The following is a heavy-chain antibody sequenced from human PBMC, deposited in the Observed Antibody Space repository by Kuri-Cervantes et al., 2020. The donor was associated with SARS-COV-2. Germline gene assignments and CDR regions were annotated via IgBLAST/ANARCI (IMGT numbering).Heavy chain of an antibody. D-gene: IGHD3-10*02. CDR2: IRYDGSNK. Sequence: GGSLRLSCAACGVTFSSYGMHWVRQAPGKGLEWVAFIRYDGSNKYCADSVKARFTISRDNSKNTLYLQMNSLRAEDTAVYYCAKVSISSGSYQRARGYWGQGTLVTVSS. CDR1: GVTFSSYG. CDR3: AKVSISSGSYQRARGY. J-gene: IGHJ4*02. V-gene: IGHV3-30*02.